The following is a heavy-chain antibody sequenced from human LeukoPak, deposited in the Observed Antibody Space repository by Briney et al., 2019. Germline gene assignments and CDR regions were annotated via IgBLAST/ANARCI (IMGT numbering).Heavy chain of an antibody. V-gene: IGHV1-2*02. D-gene: IGHD2-21*01. CDR1: GYTFTSYY. J-gene: IGHJ4*02. CDR3: ARDRVRRGGETPNSFDY. Sequence: ASVKVSCKASGYTFTSYYMHWVRQAPGQGLEWMGWINPNSGGTNYAQKFQGRVTMTRDTSISTAYMELSRLRSDDTAVYYCARDRVRRGGETPNSFDYWGQGTLVTVSS. CDR2: INPNSGGT.